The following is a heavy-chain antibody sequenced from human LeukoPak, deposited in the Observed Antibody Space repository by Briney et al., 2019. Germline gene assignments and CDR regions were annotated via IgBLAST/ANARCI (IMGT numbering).Heavy chain of an antibody. CDR2: ISAYNGNT. V-gene: IGHV1-18*01. Sequence: ASVKVSCKASGGTFSGYAISWVRQAPGQGLEWMGWISAYNGNTNYAQKLQGRVTMTTDTSTSTAYMELRSLRSDDTAVYYCARSGPWVLFDYWGQGTLVTVSS. D-gene: IGHD3-10*01. J-gene: IGHJ4*02. CDR1: GGTFSGYA. CDR3: ARSGPWVLFDY.